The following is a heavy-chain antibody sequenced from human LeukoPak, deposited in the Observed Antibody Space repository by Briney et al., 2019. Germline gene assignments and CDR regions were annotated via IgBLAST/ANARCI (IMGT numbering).Heavy chain of an antibody. Sequence: SETLSLTCAVYGGSFSGYYWSWIRQPPGKGLEWIGEINHSGSTNYNPFLKSRVTISVDTSKNQFSLKLSSVTAADTAVYYCARGAAAAGTLKYWGQGTLVTVSS. CDR2: INHSGST. V-gene: IGHV4-34*01. CDR3: ARGAAAAGTLKY. CDR1: GGSFSGYY. D-gene: IGHD6-13*01. J-gene: IGHJ4*02.